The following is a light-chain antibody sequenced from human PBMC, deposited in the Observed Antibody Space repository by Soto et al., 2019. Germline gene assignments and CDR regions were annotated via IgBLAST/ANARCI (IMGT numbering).Light chain of an antibody. Sequence: EILLTQSPGTLSLSPGEGATLSCRASQSVSNNYLAWYQQKPGKAPRLLIYGASNRATGIPDRFSGSGSGTDFTLTIRRLEPEDFAVYYCQQYGSSGTFGQGTKVDIK. V-gene: IGKV3-20*01. J-gene: IGKJ1*01. CDR2: GAS. CDR3: QQYGSSGT. CDR1: QSVSNNY.